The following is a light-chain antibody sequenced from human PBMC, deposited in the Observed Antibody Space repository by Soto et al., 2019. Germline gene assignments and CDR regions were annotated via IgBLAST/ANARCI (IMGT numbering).Light chain of an antibody. CDR2: GAS. J-gene: IGKJ4*01. Sequence: EIVLTQSPGTLSLSPGERATLSCRASQSVSSNLAWYQQKPGQAPRLLIYGASSRATGIPDRFSGSGSGTDFTLTISRLEPEDFAVYYCQQYGSSRLTFGGGTKV. CDR1: QSVSSN. CDR3: QQYGSSRLT. V-gene: IGKV3-20*01.